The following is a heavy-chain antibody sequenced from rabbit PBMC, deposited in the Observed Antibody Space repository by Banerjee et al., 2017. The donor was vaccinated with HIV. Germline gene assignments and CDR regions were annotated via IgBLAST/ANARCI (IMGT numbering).Heavy chain of an antibody. CDR3: ARDRGYASSSGYYIPYYFNL. V-gene: IGHV1S7*01. J-gene: IGHJ4*01. CDR2: IYAGKGST. D-gene: IGHD1-1*01. CDR1: GFDFSSYY. Sequence: QLKETGGGLVQPGGSLTLSCKASGFDFSSYYMSWVRQAPGKGLEWIGIIYAGKGSTDYASWVNGRFTISSDNAQNTVDLQMNSLTAADTATYFCARDRGYASSSGYYIPYYFNLWGPGTLVTVS.